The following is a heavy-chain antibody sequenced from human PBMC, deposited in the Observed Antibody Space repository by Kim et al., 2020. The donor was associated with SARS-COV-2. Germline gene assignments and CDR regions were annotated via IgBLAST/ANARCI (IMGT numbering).Heavy chain of an antibody. CDR1: GGSISSYY. V-gene: IGHV4-59*01. D-gene: IGHD1-7*01. CDR3: ARGHNWNYWGADY. Sequence: SETLSLTCTVSGGSISSYYWSWIRQPPGKGLEWIGYIYYSGSTNYNPSLKSRVTISVDTSKNQFSLKLSSVTAADTAVYYCARGHNWNYWGADYWGQGTL. J-gene: IGHJ4*02. CDR2: IYYSGST.